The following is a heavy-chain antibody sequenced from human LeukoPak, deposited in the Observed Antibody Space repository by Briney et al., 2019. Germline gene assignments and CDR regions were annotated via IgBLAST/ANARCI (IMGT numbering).Heavy chain of an antibody. V-gene: IGHV1-69*05. CDR3: ARDASRATYYYDSSGYSDST. J-gene: IGHJ4*02. CDR2: IIPIFGTA. CDR1: GGTFSSYA. Sequence: GASVKVSCKASGGTFSSYAISWVRQAPGQGLEWMGRIIPIFGTANYAQKFQGRVTITTDESTSTAYTELSSLRSEDTAVYYCARDASRATYYYDSSGYSDSTWGQGTLVTVSS. D-gene: IGHD3-22*01.